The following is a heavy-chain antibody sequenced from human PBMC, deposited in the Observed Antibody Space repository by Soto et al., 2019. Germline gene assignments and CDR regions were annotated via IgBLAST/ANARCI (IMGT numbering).Heavy chain of an antibody. J-gene: IGHJ6*02. D-gene: IGHD3-22*01. CDR1: GGTFNNNA. CDR2: IIPILGTA. Sequence: QVQLVQSGAEVKKPGSSVKVSCKASGGTFNNNAISWVRQAPGQGLEGMGGIIPILGTANYAQKFRGRVTITADESTSTGYMDLSSLRSEDTAVYYCARPYDSSDYYGGGMDVWGQGTTVTVSS. CDR3: ARPYDSSDYYGGGMDV. V-gene: IGHV1-69*01.